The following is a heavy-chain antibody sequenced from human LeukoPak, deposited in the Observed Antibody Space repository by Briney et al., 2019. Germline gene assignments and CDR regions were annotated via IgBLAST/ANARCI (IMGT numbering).Heavy chain of an antibody. V-gene: IGHV3-30-3*01. Sequence: GGSLRLSCAASGFTFSSYAVHWVRQAPGKGLEWVAVISYDGSNKYYADSVKGRFTISRDNSKNTLYLQMNSLRAEDTAVYYCARGEGYCGGDCYYGMDVWGQGTTVTVSS. CDR2: ISYDGSNK. CDR3: ARGEGYCGGDCYYGMDV. J-gene: IGHJ6*02. D-gene: IGHD2-21*01. CDR1: GFTFSSYA.